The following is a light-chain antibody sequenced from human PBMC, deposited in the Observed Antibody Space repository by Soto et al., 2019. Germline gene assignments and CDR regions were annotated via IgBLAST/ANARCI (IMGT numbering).Light chain of an antibody. J-gene: IGKJ1*01. CDR3: QHYNSYAEA. CDR2: KST. V-gene: IGKV1-5*03. CDR1: QTISSW. Sequence: DIQMTKSPSTLSGSVGDRVTITCRASQTISSWLAWYQQKPGKAPKLLIYKSTTLKSGVPSRFSGSGSGTECTLTISSLQPDDFATYYFQHYNSYAEAFGQGAKVALK.